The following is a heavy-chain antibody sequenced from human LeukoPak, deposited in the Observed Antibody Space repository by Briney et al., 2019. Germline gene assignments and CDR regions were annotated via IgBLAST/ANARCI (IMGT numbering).Heavy chain of an antibody. CDR1: GYTFTSYG. Sequence: ASVKVSCKASGYTFTSYGISWVRQAPGQGLEWMGWISAYNGNTSYAQKLQGRVTMTTDTSTSTAYMELRSLRSDDTAVYYCARGAGYCSSTSCYVFDYWGQGTLVTVSS. V-gene: IGHV1-18*01. D-gene: IGHD2-2*01. CDR3: ARGAGYCSSTSCYVFDY. J-gene: IGHJ4*02. CDR2: ISAYNGNT.